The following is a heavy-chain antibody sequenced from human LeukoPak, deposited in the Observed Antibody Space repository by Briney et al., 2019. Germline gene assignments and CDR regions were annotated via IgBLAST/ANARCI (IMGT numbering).Heavy chain of an antibody. J-gene: IGHJ6*03. CDR2: IYHSGST. D-gene: IGHD3-16*01. CDR1: GGSISSGGYY. V-gene: IGHV4-30-2*01. Sequence: SETLSLTCTVSGGSISSGGYYWSWIRQPPGKGLEWIGYIYHSGSTYYNPSLKSRVTISVDRSKNQFSLKLSSVTAADTAVYYCAGDGLDYYYYMDVWGKGTTVTVSS. CDR3: AGDGLDYYYYMDV.